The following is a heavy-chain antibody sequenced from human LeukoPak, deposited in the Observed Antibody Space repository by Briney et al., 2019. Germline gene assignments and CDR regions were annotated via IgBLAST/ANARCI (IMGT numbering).Heavy chain of an antibody. J-gene: IGHJ4*02. CDR2: ISGSGHNT. V-gene: IGHV3-23*01. CDR1: GFTFSNYG. D-gene: IGHD3-10*01. Sequence: GGTLRLSCAASGFTFSNYGMNWVRQAPGKGLEWVSAISGSGHNTYYADSVKGRFTISRDNSKNTLYLQMNSLRAEDTAVYYCAKGGVWFGELGTYYFDYWGQGTLVTVSS. CDR3: AKGGVWFGELGTYYFDY.